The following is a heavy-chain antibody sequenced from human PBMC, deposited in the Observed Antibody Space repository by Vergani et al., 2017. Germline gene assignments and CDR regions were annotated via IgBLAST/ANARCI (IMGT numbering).Heavy chain of an antibody. V-gene: IGHV1-69*11. Sequence: QVQLVQSGAEVKKPGSSVKVSCKASGGTFSSYAISWVRQAPGQGLEWMGRIIPILGTANYAQKFQGRVTITADESTSTASMELSSLRSEDTAVYYCAGDFKTYGSGGDNDYWGQGTLVTVSS. J-gene: IGHJ4*02. D-gene: IGHD3-10*01. CDR3: AGDFKTYGSGGDNDY. CDR2: IIPILGTA. CDR1: GGTFSSYA.